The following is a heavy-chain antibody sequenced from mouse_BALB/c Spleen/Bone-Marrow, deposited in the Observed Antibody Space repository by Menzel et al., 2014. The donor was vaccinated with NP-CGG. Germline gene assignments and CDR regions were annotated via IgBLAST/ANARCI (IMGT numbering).Heavy chain of an antibody. Sequence: QVQLKESGAELVKPGASVKLSCKTSGYTFTSYWIQWVKQRPGQGLGWIGEMFPRTGATYYNERFRGRATLTIDTSSSTAYMQPSSLTSEDSAVYFCARRDYDYDDYSMDYWGQGTSVTVSS. J-gene: IGHJ4*01. V-gene: IGHV1S132*01. CDR2: MFPRTGAT. CDR3: ARRDYDYDDYSMDY. CDR1: GYTFTSYW. D-gene: IGHD2-4*01.